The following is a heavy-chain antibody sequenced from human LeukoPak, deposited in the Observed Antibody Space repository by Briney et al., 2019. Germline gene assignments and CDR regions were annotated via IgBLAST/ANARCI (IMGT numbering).Heavy chain of an antibody. V-gene: IGHV4-34*01. CDR3: ARGRLGTAGYRYFDY. D-gene: IGHD6-13*01. CDR1: GGSFSGYY. CDR2: INHSGST. J-gene: IGHJ4*02. Sequence: SETLSLTCAVYGGSFSGYYWSWIRQPPGKGLEWIGEINHSGSTNYNPSLKSRVTISVDTSKNQFSLKLSSVTAADTAVYYCARGRLGTAGYRYFDYWGQGTLVTVSS.